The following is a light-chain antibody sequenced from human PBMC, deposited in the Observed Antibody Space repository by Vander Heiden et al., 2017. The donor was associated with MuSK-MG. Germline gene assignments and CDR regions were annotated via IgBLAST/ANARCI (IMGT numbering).Light chain of an antibody. CDR3: QQYNSYSVT. Sequence: DIQMTQSPSTLSASVGDRVTITCRASQSISSWLAWYQQKPGKAPKLLIYKASSLESGVPSRFSGSGSGTEFTLTISSLQPDDIATYYCQQYNSYSVTFGGGTKVEIK. CDR2: KAS. CDR1: QSISSW. V-gene: IGKV1-5*03. J-gene: IGKJ4*01.